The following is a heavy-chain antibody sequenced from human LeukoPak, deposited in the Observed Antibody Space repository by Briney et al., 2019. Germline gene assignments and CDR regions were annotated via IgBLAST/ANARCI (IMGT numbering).Heavy chain of an antibody. CDR3: ARSLYSGYDLGY. D-gene: IGHD5-12*01. V-gene: IGHV1-2*02. Sequence: GASVKVSCKASGYTFTGYYMHWVRQAPGQGLEWMGWINPNSGGTNYAKKFQGRVTMPRDTSISTAYMELSRLRSDDTAVYYCARSLYSGYDLGYWGQGTLVTVSS. J-gene: IGHJ4*02. CDR2: INPNSGGT. CDR1: GYTFTGYY.